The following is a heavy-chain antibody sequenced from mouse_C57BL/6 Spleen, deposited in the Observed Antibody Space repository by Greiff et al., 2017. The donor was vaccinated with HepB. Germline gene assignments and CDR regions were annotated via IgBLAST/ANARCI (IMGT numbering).Heavy chain of an antibody. V-gene: IGHV3-1*01. CDR3: AREYYYGSKRDWYFDV. Sequence: ESGPGMVKPSQSLSLTCTVTGYSITSGYDWHWIRHFPGNKLEWMGYISYSGSTNYNPSLKSRISITHDTSTNHFFLKLNSVTTEDTATYYCAREYYYGSKRDWYFDVWGTGTTVTVSS. J-gene: IGHJ1*03. CDR1: GYSITSGYD. D-gene: IGHD1-1*01. CDR2: ISYSGST.